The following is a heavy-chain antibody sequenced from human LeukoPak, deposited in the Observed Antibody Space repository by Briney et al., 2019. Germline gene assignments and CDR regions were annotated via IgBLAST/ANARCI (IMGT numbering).Heavy chain of an antibody. Sequence: GGSLRLSCAASGFTFSSYSMNWVRQAPGKALKRVSSISSSSSYIYYADSVKGRFTISRDNAKNSLYLQMNSLRAEDTAVYYCARDFLAAVVSVYFDYWGQGTLVTVSS. V-gene: IGHV3-21*01. J-gene: IGHJ4*02. D-gene: IGHD2-15*01. CDR2: ISSSSSYI. CDR3: ARDFLAAVVSVYFDY. CDR1: GFTFSSYS.